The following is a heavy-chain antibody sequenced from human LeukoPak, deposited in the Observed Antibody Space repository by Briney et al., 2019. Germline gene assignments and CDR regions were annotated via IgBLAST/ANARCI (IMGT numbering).Heavy chain of an antibody. J-gene: IGHJ4*02. D-gene: IGHD3-22*01. CDR1: GYTFTSYG. V-gene: IGHV1-18*01. Sequence: ASVKVSCKASGYTFTSYGISWVRQAPGQGLEWMGWISAYNGNTNYAQKLQGRVTMTTDTSTSTAYMELRSLRSDDTAVYYCARDHGYYDSSGYFDYWGQGTLVTVS. CDR3: ARDHGYYDSSGYFDY. CDR2: ISAYNGNT.